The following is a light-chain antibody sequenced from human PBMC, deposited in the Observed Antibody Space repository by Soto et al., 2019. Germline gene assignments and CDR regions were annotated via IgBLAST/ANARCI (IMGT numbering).Light chain of an antibody. CDR3: TSYTSSSTYV. J-gene: IGLJ1*01. Sequence: QSVLTQPRSVSGSPGQSVTISCTGTSSDVGAYNYVSWYQQHPGKAPKLMIFEVYSRPSGVSNRFSGSKSGNTASLTISGLQAEDEADYYCTSYTSSSTYVFGTGTKVTVL. CDR2: EVY. CDR1: SSDVGAYNY. V-gene: IGLV2-14*01.